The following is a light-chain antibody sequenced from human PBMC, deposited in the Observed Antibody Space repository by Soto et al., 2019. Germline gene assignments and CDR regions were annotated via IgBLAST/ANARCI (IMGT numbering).Light chain of an antibody. CDR2: GAS. Sequence: DIVLTQSPGTLSLSPGERATLSCRASQSISSNYLAWYQQRPGQAPRLLIHGASSWATGIPDRFSGSGSGTDFTLTISRLEPEDFAVYYCQQFSSSRYTFGQGTKLEIK. CDR1: QSISSNY. V-gene: IGKV3-20*01. J-gene: IGKJ2*01. CDR3: QQFSSSRYT.